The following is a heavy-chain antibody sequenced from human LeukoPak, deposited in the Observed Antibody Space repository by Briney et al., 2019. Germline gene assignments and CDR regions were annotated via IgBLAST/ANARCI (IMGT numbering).Heavy chain of an antibody. Sequence: PGGSLRLSCAASGFTFSSYAMSWVRQAPGKGLEWVSAISGSGGSTYYADSVKGRFTISRDNSKNTLYLQMNSLRAEDTAVYYSAKTPSAARGPNDYWGQGTLVTVSS. CDR3: AKTPSAARGPNDY. CDR2: ISGSGGST. V-gene: IGHV3-23*01. CDR1: GFTFSSYA. J-gene: IGHJ4*02. D-gene: IGHD6-6*01.